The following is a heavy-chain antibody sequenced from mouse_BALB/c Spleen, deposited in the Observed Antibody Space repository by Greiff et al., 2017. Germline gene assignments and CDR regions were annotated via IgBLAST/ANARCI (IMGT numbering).Heavy chain of an antibody. V-gene: IGHV1S127*01. J-gene: IGHJ4*01. CDR2: IDPSDSYT. D-gene: IGHD2-2*01. CDR3: TRYYGYDGGYYAMDY. Sequence: VQLQQPGAELVKPGASVKMSCKASGYTFTSYWMHWVKQRPGQGLEWIGTIDPSDSYTSYNQKFKGKATLTVDTSSSTAYMQLSSLTSEDSAVYYCTRYYGYDGGYYAMDYWGQGTSVTVSS. CDR1: GYTFTSYW.